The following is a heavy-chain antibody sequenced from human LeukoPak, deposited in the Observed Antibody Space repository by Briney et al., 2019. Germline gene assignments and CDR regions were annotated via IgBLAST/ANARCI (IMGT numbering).Heavy chain of an antibody. CDR1: GFTFSSYS. Sequence: GGSLRLSCAASGFTFSSYSMNWVRQAPGKGLEWVSYISSSSSTIYYADSVKGRFTISRDNSKNTLYLQMNSLRAEDTAVYYCAKDSGSYGLDYWGQGTLVTVSS. V-gene: IGHV3-48*01. D-gene: IGHD1-26*01. J-gene: IGHJ4*02. CDR2: ISSSSSTI. CDR3: AKDSGSYGLDY.